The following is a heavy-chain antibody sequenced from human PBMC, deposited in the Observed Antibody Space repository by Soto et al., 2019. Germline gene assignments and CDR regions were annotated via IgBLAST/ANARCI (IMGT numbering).Heavy chain of an antibody. CDR3: ASFGSGSSFQH. Sequence: EASVKVSCKASGGTFSSYAISWVRQAPGQGLEWMGGIIPIFGTANYAQKFQGRVTITADESTSTAYMELSSLRSEDTAVYYCASFGSGSSFQHWGQGTLVTSPQ. J-gene: IGHJ1*01. V-gene: IGHV1-69*13. CDR2: IIPIFGTA. CDR1: GGTFSSYA. D-gene: IGHD6-19*01.